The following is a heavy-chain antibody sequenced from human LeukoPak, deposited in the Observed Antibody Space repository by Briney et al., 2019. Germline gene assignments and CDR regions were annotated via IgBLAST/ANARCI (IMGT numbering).Heavy chain of an antibody. V-gene: IGHV3-21*01. Sequence: GGSLRPSCAASGFTFSSYSMNWVRQAPGKGLEWVSSISSSSSYIYYADSVKGRFTISRDNAKNSLYLQMNSLRAEDTAVYYCARDPLGAYDFWSGYPRRYYYYMDVWGKGTTVTVSS. CDR1: GFTFSSYS. CDR2: ISSSSSYI. CDR3: ARDPLGAYDFWSGYPRRYYYYMDV. D-gene: IGHD3-3*01. J-gene: IGHJ6*03.